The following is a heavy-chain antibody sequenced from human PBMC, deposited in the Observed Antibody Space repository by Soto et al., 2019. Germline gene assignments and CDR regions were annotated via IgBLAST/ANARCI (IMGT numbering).Heavy chain of an antibody. Sequence: EVQLMESGGGLVQPGGSLRLSCAASGVTFSNYGMTWVRQAPGKGLEWVSSISGSGYSTYYADSVKGGFTISRDNSKNSMYLQMNSMRAEDTAVYYCAKFLDGAGVDYWGQGTLVTVSS. V-gene: IGHV3-23*01. CDR3: AKFLDGAGVDY. J-gene: IGHJ4*02. CDR2: ISGSGYST. CDR1: GVTFSNYG. D-gene: IGHD1-26*01.